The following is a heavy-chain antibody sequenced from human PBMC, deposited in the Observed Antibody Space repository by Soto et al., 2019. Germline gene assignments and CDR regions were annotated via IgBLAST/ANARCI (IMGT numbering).Heavy chain of an antibody. V-gene: IGHV1-69*13. CDR2: IIPIFGTA. CDR3: ARGRTGTKYYDFWSGYYNWFDP. Sequence: ASVKVSCKASGGTFSSYAISWVRQAPGQGLEWMGGIIPIFGTANYAQKFQGRVTITADESTSTAYMELSSLRSEDTAVYYCARGRTGTKYYDFWSGYYNWFDPWGQGTLVTVSS. CDR1: GGTFSSYA. D-gene: IGHD3-3*01. J-gene: IGHJ5*02.